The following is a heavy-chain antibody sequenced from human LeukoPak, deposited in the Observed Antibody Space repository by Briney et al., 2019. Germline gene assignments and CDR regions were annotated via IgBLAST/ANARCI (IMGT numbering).Heavy chain of an antibody. Sequence: GGSLRLSCAASGFTFSSYAMSWVRQAPGKGLEWVSAISGSGGSTYYADSVKGRFTISRDNSKNTLYLQMNSLRVEDAAIYYCAKGRGYCTGGSCYSDYWGQGTLVTVSS. CDR3: AKGRGYCTGGSCYSDY. J-gene: IGHJ4*02. V-gene: IGHV3-23*01. CDR1: GFTFSSYA. CDR2: ISGSGGST. D-gene: IGHD2-15*01.